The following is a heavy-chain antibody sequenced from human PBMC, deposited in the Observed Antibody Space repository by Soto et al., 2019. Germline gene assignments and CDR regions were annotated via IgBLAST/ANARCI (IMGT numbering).Heavy chain of an antibody. Sequence: KTXETLSLTCAVYGWSFSVYSWSWIRQPPGKGLDWIGDINHSGMTHYNPSLESRVSMSVDSSKNQFSLKLNSVTAADTAVYYCARENHPWAAIPVRKLKTTWWFDHWGQGPLVTVSS. CDR3: ARENHPWAAIPVRKLKTTWWFDH. CDR2: INHSGMT. V-gene: IGHV4-34*01. J-gene: IGHJ5*02. D-gene: IGHD4-17*01. CDR1: GWSFSVYS.